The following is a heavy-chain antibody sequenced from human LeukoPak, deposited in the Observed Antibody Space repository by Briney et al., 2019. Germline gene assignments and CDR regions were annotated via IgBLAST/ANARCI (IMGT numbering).Heavy chain of an antibody. V-gene: IGHV4-39*01. J-gene: IGHJ4*02. CDR3: ATQYYDILTGYYPFDY. Sequence: PSETLSLTCTVSGGSISSSSYYWGWIRQPPGKGLEWIGSIYYSGSTYYNPSLKSRVTISVDTSKNQFSLKLSSVTAADTAVYYCATQYYDILTGYYPFDYWGQGTLVTVSS. CDR2: IYYSGST. D-gene: IGHD3-9*01. CDR1: GGSISSSSYY.